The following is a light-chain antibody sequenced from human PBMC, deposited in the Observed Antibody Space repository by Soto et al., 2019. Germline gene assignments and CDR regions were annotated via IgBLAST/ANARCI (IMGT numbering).Light chain of an antibody. Sequence: EIVMTQSPATLSVSPGERATLSCRARQSVRSNLAWYQQRPGQAPRLLISGASSRATGIPDRFSGSGSGTDFTLTISRLEPEDFAVYYCQQYGISPTWTFGQGTKVDIK. V-gene: IGKV3-20*01. J-gene: IGKJ1*01. CDR1: QSVRSN. CDR2: GAS. CDR3: QQYGISPTWT.